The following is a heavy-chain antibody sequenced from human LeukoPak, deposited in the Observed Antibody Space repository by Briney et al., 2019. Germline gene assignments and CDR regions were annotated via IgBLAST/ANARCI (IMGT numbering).Heavy chain of an antibody. CDR3: ARVHGYYYYMDV. V-gene: IGHV3-48*01. J-gene: IGHJ6*03. CDR2: ISSSTSTI. Sequence: PGGSLRLSCAASGFTFSTYSMNWVRQAPGKGLEWVSYISSSTSTIYYADSVKGRFTISRDNAKNSLYLQMNSLRAEDTAVYYCARVHGYYYYMDVWGKGTTVTVSS. CDR1: GFTFSTYS.